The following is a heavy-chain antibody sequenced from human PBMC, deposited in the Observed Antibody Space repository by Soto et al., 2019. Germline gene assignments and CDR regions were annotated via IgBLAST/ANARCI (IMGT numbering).Heavy chain of an antibody. J-gene: IGHJ4*02. Sequence: SETLSLTCTVSGGSISSGGYYWSWIRQHPGKGLEWIGYIYYSGSTYYNPSLKSRVTISVDTSKNQFSLKLSSVTAADTAVYYCAGTSSPDFDYWGQGTLVTVSS. V-gene: IGHV4-31*03. CDR1: GGSISSGGYY. CDR2: IYYSGST. CDR3: AGTSSPDFDY. D-gene: IGHD2-2*01.